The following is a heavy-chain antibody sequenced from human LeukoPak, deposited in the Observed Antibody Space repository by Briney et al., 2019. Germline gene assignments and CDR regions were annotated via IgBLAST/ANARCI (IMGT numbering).Heavy chain of an antibody. CDR3: ARGDSYGYLTANYFDY. Sequence: SETLSLTCAVYGGSFIGYYWSWIRQPPGKGLEWIGEINHSGSTNYNPSLKSRVTISVDTSKNQFSLKLSSVTAADTAVYYCARGDSYGYLTANYFDYWGQGTLVTVSS. J-gene: IGHJ4*02. D-gene: IGHD5-18*01. CDR2: INHSGST. V-gene: IGHV4-34*01. CDR1: GGSFIGYY.